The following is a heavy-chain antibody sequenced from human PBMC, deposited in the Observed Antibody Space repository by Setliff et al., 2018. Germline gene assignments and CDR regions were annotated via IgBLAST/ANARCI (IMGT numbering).Heavy chain of an antibody. V-gene: IGHV5-51*01. CDR3: ARSDYGDYFAWDSYGMDV. D-gene: IGHD4-17*01. CDR1: GYSFTRYW. Sequence: PGESLKISCKGSGYSFTRYWIGWVRQMPGKGLEWMGIIYPGDSDTRYSPSFQGQVTISADRSTRTAYLQWSSLKASDTAFYYCARSDYGDYFAWDSYGMDVWGQGTTVTVSS. CDR2: IYPGDSDT. J-gene: IGHJ6*02.